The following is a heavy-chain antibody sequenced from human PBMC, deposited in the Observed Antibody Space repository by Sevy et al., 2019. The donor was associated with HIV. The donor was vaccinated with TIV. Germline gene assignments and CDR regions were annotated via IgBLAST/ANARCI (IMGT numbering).Heavy chain of an antibody. Sequence: GGSLRLSCAASGFTFSSYAMSWVRQAPGKGLEWVSAISGSGGSTYYADSGKGRFTISRDNSKNTLYLQMNSLRAEDTAVYYCAKDKNYYDSSGYYPTWKIAPPSPYYYMDVWGKGTTVTVSS. V-gene: IGHV3-23*01. CDR1: GFTFSSYA. CDR2: ISGSGGST. CDR3: AKDKNYYDSSGYYPTWKIAPPSPYYYMDV. J-gene: IGHJ6*03. D-gene: IGHD3-22*01.